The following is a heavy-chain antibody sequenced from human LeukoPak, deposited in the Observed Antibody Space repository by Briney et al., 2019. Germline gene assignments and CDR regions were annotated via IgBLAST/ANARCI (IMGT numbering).Heavy chain of an antibody. CDR3: ARHRWLLPELPDYFDY. CDR2: IYYSGST. Sequence: SETLSLTCTVSGGSISSYYWSWIRQPPGKGLEWIGYIYYSGSTNYNPSLKSRVTISVDTSKNQLSLKLSSVTAADTAVYYCARHRWLLPELPDYFDYWGQGTLVTVSS. CDR1: GGSISSYY. J-gene: IGHJ4*02. D-gene: IGHD2-15*01. V-gene: IGHV4-59*08.